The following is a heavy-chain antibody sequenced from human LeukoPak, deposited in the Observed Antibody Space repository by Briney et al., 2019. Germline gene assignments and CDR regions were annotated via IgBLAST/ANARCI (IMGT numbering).Heavy chain of an antibody. V-gene: IGHV1-18*01. CDR3: ARVGAYCGGDCRRSDAFDI. Sequence: GASVKVSCKASSYTFTNYAFTWVRQAPGQGLEWMGWISAYNGNTNYAQKLQGRVTMTRDTSISTAYMELSRLRSDDTAVYYCARVGAYCGGDCRRSDAFDIWAKGQWSPSRQ. D-gene: IGHD2-21*02. CDR2: ISAYNGNT. J-gene: IGHJ3*02. CDR1: SYTFTNYA.